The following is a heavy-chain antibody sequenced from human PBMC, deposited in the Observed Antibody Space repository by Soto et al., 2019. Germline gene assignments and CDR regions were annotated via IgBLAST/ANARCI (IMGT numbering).Heavy chain of an antibody. Sequence: QVQLQESGPGLVKPSETLSLTCTVSGGSITSFFWSWIRQPPGKGLEWIAYISSSGSTKYNPSLKSRVTISLDTSNNQFSLRSISVTAADTAVYYCARLAPRDGDPKTVRAFDIWGQGTMVTVSS. CDR1: GGSITSFF. CDR3: ARLAPRDGDPKTVRAFDI. V-gene: IGHV4-59*01. J-gene: IGHJ3*02. CDR2: ISSSGST. D-gene: IGHD1-1*01.